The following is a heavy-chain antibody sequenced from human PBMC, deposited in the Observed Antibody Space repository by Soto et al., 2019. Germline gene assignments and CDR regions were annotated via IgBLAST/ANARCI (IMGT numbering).Heavy chain of an antibody. CDR3: ARDFAYFDS. J-gene: IGHJ4*02. Sequence: SETLSLTCTVSGGSFKSGSYSWSWIRQPPGKGLEWIGYVYHTGRTSYNPSLNSRVSISMDTSKNQFSLNLDSVTAADTAVYFCARDFAYFDSWGQGTLVTVSS. D-gene: IGHD3-3*01. CDR1: GGSFKSGSYS. V-gene: IGHV4-61*01. CDR2: VYHTGRT.